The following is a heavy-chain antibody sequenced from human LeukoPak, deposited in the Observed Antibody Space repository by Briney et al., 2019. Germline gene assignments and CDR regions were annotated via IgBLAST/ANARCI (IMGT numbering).Heavy chain of an antibody. J-gene: IGHJ5*02. CDR2: IYHSGSP. V-gene: IGHV4-4*02. Sequence: PSETLSLTCAVSGGSISSNNWWGWVRQPPGKGLEWIGEIYHSGSPNYNPSLKSRVTISVDKSRNHFSLNLSSVTAADTAVYYCARNRLSAAGIFDPWGQGTLVTVSS. CDR1: GGSISSNNW. CDR3: ARNRLSAAGIFDP. D-gene: IGHD6-13*01.